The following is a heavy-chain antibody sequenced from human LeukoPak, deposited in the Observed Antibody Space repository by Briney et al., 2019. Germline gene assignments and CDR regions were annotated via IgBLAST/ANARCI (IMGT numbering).Heavy chain of an antibody. CDR1: GYTFTSYG. J-gene: IGHJ5*02. V-gene: IGHV1-18*01. CDR3: ARDFGIVVVPAAPNWFDP. CDR2: ISAYNGNT. D-gene: IGHD2-2*01. Sequence: ALVKVSCKASGYTFTSYGISWVRQAPGQGLEWMGWISAYNGNTNYAQKLQGRVTMTTDTSTSTAYMELRSLRSDDTAVYYCARDFGIVVVPAAPNWFDPWGQGTLVTVSS.